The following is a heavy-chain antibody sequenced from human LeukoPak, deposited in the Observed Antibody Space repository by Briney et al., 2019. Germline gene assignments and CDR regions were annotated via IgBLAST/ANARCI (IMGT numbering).Heavy chain of an antibody. CDR1: GYTFTSYG. CDR3: ANTKGSGSYSPYNWFDP. Sequence: ASVNVSCKASGYTFTSYGISWVRQAPGQGLEGMGWISAYNGNTNYAQKLQGRVTITADKSTSTAYMELSSLRSEDTAVYYCANTKGSGSYSPYNWFDPWGQGTLVTVSS. D-gene: IGHD6-19*01. V-gene: IGHV1-18*01. J-gene: IGHJ5*02. CDR2: ISAYNGNT.